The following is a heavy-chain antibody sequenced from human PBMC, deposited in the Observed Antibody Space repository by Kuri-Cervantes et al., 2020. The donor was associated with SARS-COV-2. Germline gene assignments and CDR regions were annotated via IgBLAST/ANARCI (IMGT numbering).Heavy chain of an antibody. V-gene: IGHV3-30-3*01. Sequence: GESLKISCAASGFTFSSYAMHWVRQAPGKGLEWVAVISYDGSNKYYADSVKGRFTISRDNSKNTLYLQMNSLRAEDTAVYYCARHGAVVGGYYYPMDVWGQGTTVTVSS. CDR1: GFTFSSYA. CDR3: ARHGAVVGGYYYPMDV. CDR2: ISYDGSNK. J-gene: IGHJ6*02. D-gene: IGHD6-19*01.